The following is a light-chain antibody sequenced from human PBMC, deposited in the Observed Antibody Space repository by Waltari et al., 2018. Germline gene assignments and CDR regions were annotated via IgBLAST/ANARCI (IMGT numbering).Light chain of an antibody. Sequence: QSALTQPPSASGSPGQSVTISCTGTSSDVGGYNYVSWYQQYPGKAPKLMIYDVTKRPSVVPDRFSGSKSGNTASLTVSGLQAEDEADYYCSSYAGSNIVIFGGGTKLTVL. CDR1: SSDVGGYNY. V-gene: IGLV2-8*01. CDR3: SSYAGSNIVI. J-gene: IGLJ2*01. CDR2: DVT.